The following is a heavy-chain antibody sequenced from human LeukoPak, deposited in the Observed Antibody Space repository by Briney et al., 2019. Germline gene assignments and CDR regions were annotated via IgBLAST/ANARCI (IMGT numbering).Heavy chain of an antibody. J-gene: IGHJ5*02. CDR2: INPSGDNR. Sequence: ASVKVSCKASGYTFTSYYIHWVRQAPGQGLEWMGIINPSGDNRNYAQKFQGGVTVTRDISTSTVYMELSSLRSEDTAVYYCARGVHVRKYDSNDNCFDPWGQGTLVTVSS. V-gene: IGHV1-46*01. D-gene: IGHD3-22*01. CDR3: ARGVHVRKYDSNDNCFDP. CDR1: GYTFTSYY.